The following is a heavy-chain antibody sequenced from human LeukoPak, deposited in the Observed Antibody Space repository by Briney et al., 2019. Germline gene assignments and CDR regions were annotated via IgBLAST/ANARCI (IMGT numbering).Heavy chain of an antibody. CDR3: AKDRASGSGSYSYRGFDY. D-gene: IGHD6-19*01. Sequence: GGSLRLSCAASGFTFSDYGMHWVRQAPGEGLEWVAVIWYDGSNKYYADSVKGRFTISRDNSKNTLYLQMSSLRAEDTAVYYCAKDRASGSGSYSYRGFDYWGQGTLVTVSS. CDR1: GFTFSDYG. V-gene: IGHV3-33*06. J-gene: IGHJ4*02. CDR2: IWYDGSNK.